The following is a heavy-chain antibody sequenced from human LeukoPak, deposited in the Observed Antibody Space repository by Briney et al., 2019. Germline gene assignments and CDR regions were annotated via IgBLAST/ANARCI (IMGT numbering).Heavy chain of an antibody. J-gene: IGHJ4*02. CDR1: GFTFSTYS. CDR2: ISSRSNTI. CDR3: ARETPTVDY. Sequence: TGGSLRLSCAASGFTFSTYSMNWVRQAPGKGLEWISYISSRSNTIYYADSVKGRFTISRDNAKNSLYLQMNSLTAEDTAVYYCARETPTVDYWGQGTLVTVSS. V-gene: IGHV3-48*01.